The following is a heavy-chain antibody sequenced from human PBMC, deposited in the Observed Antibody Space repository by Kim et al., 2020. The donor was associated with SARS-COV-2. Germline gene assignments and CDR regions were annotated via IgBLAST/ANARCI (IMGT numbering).Heavy chain of an antibody. J-gene: IGHJ4*02. V-gene: IGHV1-3*01. Sequence: ASVKVSCKASGYTFTSYAMHWVRQAPGQRLEWMGWINAGNGNTKYSQKFQGRVTITRDTSASTAYMELSSLRSEDTAVYYCARGLRGYSYGPGYFDYWGQGTLVTVSS. CDR1: GYTFTSYA. CDR3: ARGLRGYSYGPGYFDY. CDR2: INAGNGNT. D-gene: IGHD5-18*01.